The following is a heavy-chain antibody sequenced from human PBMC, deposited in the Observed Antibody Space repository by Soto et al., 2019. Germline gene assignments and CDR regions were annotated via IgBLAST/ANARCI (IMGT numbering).Heavy chain of an antibody. J-gene: IGHJ6*03. CDR1: GYTFTSYY. CDR2: INPSGGST. CDR3: ARDGSVTIFGAKYYYYYMDV. V-gene: IGHV1-46*03. D-gene: IGHD3-3*01. Sequence: QVQLVQSGAEVKKPGASVKVSCKASGYTFTSYYMHWVRQAPGQGLEWMGIINPSGGSTSYAQKFQGRVTMTRDTSTGTVYMELSSLRSEDTAVYYCARDGSVTIFGAKYYYYYMDVWGKGTTVTVSS.